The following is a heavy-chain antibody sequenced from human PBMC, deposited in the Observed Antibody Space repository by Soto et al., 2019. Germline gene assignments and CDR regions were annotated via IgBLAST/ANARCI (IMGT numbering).Heavy chain of an antibody. D-gene: IGHD2-2*01. CDR2: TRSKAYGGTP. V-gene: IGHV3-49*03. CDR3: ARKPADKFYFDY. J-gene: IGHJ4*02. CDR1: GFTFGDYV. Sequence: SLRLSCTASGFTFGDYVMSWFRQAPGKGLEWVGLTRSKAYGGTPEYAPSVKGTFTTSRDDSKSVAYLQMNSLETEDTAVYYCARKPADKFYFDYWGQGALVTVS.